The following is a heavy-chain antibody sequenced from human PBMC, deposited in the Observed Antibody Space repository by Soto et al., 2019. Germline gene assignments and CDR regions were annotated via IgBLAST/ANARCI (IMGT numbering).Heavy chain of an antibody. V-gene: IGHV4-31*03. CDR2: IYYSGST. CDR1: GGSISSGGYY. J-gene: IGHJ4*02. CDR3: TIAYYDSSGYYSY. Sequence: PSETLSLTCTVSGGSISSGGYYWSWIRQHPGKGLEWIGYIYYSGSTYYNPSLKSRVTISVDTSKNQFSLKLSSVTAADTAVYYCTIAYYDSSGYYSYWGQGTLVTVSS. D-gene: IGHD3-22*01.